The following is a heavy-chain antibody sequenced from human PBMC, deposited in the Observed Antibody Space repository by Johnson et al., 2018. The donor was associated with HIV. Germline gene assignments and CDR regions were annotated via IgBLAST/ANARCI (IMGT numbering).Heavy chain of an antibody. D-gene: IGHD3-10*01. J-gene: IGHJ3*01. Sequence: QVQLVESGGGVVQPGRSLKLSCAASGFTFSSYAMHWVHQAPGKGLDWVAVISYDGSNKYYADSVKGRFTLSRDNSKNTLDLQMNSLTIEDTAVFYCAKTRMGGILDAFDLWGQGTMVIVS. CDR1: GFTFSSYA. CDR2: ISYDGSNK. V-gene: IGHV3-30-3*02. CDR3: AKTRMGGILDAFDL.